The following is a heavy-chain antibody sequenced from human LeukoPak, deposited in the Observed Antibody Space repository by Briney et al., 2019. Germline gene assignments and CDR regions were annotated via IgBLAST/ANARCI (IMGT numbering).Heavy chain of an antibody. J-gene: IGHJ4*02. V-gene: IGHV4-34*01. CDR2: INHSGST. CDR1: GGSFSGYY. D-gene: IGHD5-12*01. Sequence: TSETLSLTCAVYGGSFSGYYWSWIRQPPGKGLEWIGEINHSGSTNYNPSLKSRVTISVDTSKNQFSLKLSSVTAADTAVYYCARGWGYSGYDFDYWGQGTLVTVSS. CDR3: ARGWGYSGYDFDY.